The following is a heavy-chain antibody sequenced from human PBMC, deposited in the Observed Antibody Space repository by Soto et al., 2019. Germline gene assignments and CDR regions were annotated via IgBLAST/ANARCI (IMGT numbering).Heavy chain of an antibody. V-gene: IGHV4-61*01. J-gene: IGHJ6*02. CDR1: GGSVSSGSYY. CDR2: VYYSGSN. Sequence: QMQLQESGPGLVKPSETLSLTCTVSGGSVSSGSYYWSWIRQPPGKVLACIGYVYYSGSNNYNPSLKSRVTISVDTSKTPFPLKLTSVTAADTAVYYCARMRRAARQNPYYYYGMDVCGQGTTVTVSS. D-gene: IGHD6-6*01. CDR3: ARMRRAARQNPYYYYGMDV.